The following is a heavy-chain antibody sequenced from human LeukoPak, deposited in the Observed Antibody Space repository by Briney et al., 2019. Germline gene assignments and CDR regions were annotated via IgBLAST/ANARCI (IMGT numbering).Heavy chain of an antibody. CDR1: GFTFSSYW. CDR3: ARDSNYDSSGYYYGEGLDY. J-gene: IGHJ4*02. Sequence: GGSLRLSCAASGFTFSSYWMSWVRQAPGKGLEWVANIKQDGSEKYYVDSVKGRFTISRDNAKNSLSLQMNSLRAEDTAVYYYARDSNYDSSGYYYGEGLDYWGQGTLVTVSS. V-gene: IGHV3-7*01. CDR2: IKQDGSEK. D-gene: IGHD3-22*01.